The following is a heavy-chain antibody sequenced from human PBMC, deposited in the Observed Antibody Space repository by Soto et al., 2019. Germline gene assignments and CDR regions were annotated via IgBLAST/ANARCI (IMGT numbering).Heavy chain of an antibody. CDR2: IDNSGGIT. CDR3: ARDQLYYNDISGRPLNAFDV. J-gene: IGHJ3*01. D-gene: IGHD3-22*01. CDR1: GFTFSTYA. V-gene: IGHV3-23*01. Sequence: GGSLRLSCAASGFTFSTYAMSWVRQAPGKGLEWVSTIDNSGGITYYADSVKGRFTISRDNAKNSLYLQMNSLRAEDTAVYYCARDQLYYNDISGRPLNAFDVWGQGTMVTVSS.